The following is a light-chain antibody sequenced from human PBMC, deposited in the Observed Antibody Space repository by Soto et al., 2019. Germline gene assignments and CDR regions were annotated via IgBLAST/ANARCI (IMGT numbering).Light chain of an antibody. CDR1: RSDIGNFNR. V-gene: IGLV2-18*02. CDR3: SSYTSTNTWV. Sequence: QSALTQPSSVSGSPGQSVAISCTGTRSDIGNFNRVSWYQQPPGTAPKVLIYEVTNRPSGVPDRFSGSKSGNTAFLIISGLQAEDEADYYCSSYTSTNTWVFGGGTKLTVL. J-gene: IGLJ3*02. CDR2: EVT.